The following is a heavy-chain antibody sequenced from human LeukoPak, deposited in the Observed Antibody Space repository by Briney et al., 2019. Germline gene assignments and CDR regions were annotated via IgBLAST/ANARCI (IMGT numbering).Heavy chain of an antibody. D-gene: IGHD6-13*01. V-gene: IGHV5-51*01. Sequence: GEXLKISCKGSGYNFNNYWIGLVRQMPXXXXXXMGIIYXGXSDXRXXXSXXXQXXXXADKSITTAYLQWSSLKASDTAMYYCARREQQVWDFDYWGQGTLVTVSS. J-gene: IGHJ4*02. CDR1: GYNFNNYW. CDR2: IYXGXSDX. CDR3: ARREQQVWDFDY.